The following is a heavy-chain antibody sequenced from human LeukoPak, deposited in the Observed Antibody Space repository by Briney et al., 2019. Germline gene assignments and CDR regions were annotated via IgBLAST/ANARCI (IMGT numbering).Heavy chain of an antibody. V-gene: IGHV3-23*01. Sequence: GGSMRLSCAASGFTFSSYAMSWVRQAPGKGLEWVSAISGSGGSTYYADSVKGRSTISRDNSKNTLYLQMNSLRAEDTAVYYCAKETLGYCSAGSCTPRVGVHYWGQGTLGTVSS. D-gene: IGHD2-15*01. CDR2: ISGSGGST. CDR3: AKETLGYCSAGSCTPRVGVHY. J-gene: IGHJ4*02. CDR1: GFTFSSYA.